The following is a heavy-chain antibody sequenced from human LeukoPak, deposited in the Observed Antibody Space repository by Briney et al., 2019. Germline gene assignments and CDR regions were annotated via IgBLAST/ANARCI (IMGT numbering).Heavy chain of an antibody. CDR1: GGSFSNYY. Sequence: PSETLSLTCAVYGGSFSNYYWSWIRQPPGKGLEWIGEINHSGSTNYNPSLKSRVTISVDTSKNQFSLKLSSVTAADTAVYFCVRVGVVVAATRWTTPRRSYYFDYWGQGTLVTVSS. J-gene: IGHJ4*02. D-gene: IGHD2-15*01. CDR3: VRVGVVVAATRWTTPRRSYYFDY. CDR2: INHSGST. V-gene: IGHV4-34*01.